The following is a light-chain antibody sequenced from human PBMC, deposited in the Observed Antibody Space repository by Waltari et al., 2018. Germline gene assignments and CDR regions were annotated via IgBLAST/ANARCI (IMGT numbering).Light chain of an antibody. J-gene: IGKJ2*01. CDR1: QSISSW. CDR3: QQYNSYSYT. Sequence: DIQMTQSPSTLSASVGDRVTITCRASQSISSWLAWYQQKPGKAPKLLIYKASSLESGVPSRFSGSGSGTDFTLTISSVQPDDFATYYCQQYNSYSYTFGQGTKVEIK. V-gene: IGKV1-5*03. CDR2: KAS.